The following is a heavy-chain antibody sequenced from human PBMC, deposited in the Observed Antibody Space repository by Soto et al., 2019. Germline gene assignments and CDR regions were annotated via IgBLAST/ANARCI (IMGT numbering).Heavy chain of an antibody. CDR3: AGSPKKGWGRSLPFDY. V-gene: IGHV1-69*01. D-gene: IGHD2-21*02. CDR2: IIPIFGTA. Sequence: QVQLVQSGAEVKKPGSSVKVSCKASGGTFSSYAISWVRQAPGQGLEWMGGIIPIFGTANYAQKFQGRVTITADESTSTDYMELSSLRSEDTVVYYCAGSPKKGWGRSLPFDYWGQGTLVTVSS. J-gene: IGHJ4*02. CDR1: GGTFSSYA.